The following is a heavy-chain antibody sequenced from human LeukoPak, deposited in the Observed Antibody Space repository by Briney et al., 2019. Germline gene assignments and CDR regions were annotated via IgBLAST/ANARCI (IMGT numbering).Heavy chain of an antibody. Sequence: PGGSLRLSCAASGFTFSSYGMHWVRQAPGKGLERVAVIWYDGSNKYYADSVKGRFTISRDNSKNTLYLQMNSLRAEDTAVYYCARGYGYDILTGYYMGLRYWGQGTLVTVSS. V-gene: IGHV3-33*01. J-gene: IGHJ4*02. D-gene: IGHD3-9*01. CDR3: ARGYGYDILTGYYMGLRY. CDR2: IWYDGSNK. CDR1: GFTFSSYG.